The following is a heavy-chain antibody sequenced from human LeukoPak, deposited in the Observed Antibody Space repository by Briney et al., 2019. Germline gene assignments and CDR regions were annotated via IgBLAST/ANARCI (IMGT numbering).Heavy chain of an antibody. Sequence: ASVKVSCKASGYTFTSYAMHWVRQAPGQRLEWMGWINAGNGNTKYSQKFQGRVTMTRDTSTSTVYMELSSLRSEDTAVYYCARDGRPGDSTTWYPLSPLDVWGQGTTVTVSS. CDR3: ARDGRPGDSTTWYPLSPLDV. CDR2: INAGNGNT. V-gene: IGHV1-3*01. CDR1: GYTFTSYA. D-gene: IGHD2/OR15-2a*01. J-gene: IGHJ6*02.